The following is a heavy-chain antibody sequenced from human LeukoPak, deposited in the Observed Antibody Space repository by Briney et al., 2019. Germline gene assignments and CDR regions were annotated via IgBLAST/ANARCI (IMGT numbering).Heavy chain of an antibody. V-gene: IGHV3-21*01. Sequence: GGSLRLSCAASGFTFSTYGMNWVRQAPGKGLEWVSSISSSSSYIYYADSVKGRFTISRDNAKNSLYLQMNSLRAEDTAVYYCARERGDTIFGVVIPYYYYYMDVWGKGTTVTVSS. CDR2: ISSSSSYI. J-gene: IGHJ6*03. CDR3: ARERGDTIFGVVIPYYYYYMDV. CDR1: GFTFSTYG. D-gene: IGHD3-3*01.